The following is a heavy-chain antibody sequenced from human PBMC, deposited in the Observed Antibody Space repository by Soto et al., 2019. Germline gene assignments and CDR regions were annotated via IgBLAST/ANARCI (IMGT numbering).Heavy chain of an antibody. Sequence: LSLTCTVSGGSISSGDYYWSWIRQPPGKGLEWIGYIYYSGSTYYNPSLKSRVTISVDTSKNQFSLKLSSVTAADTAVYYCARDTSTTVTIWGAFDIWGRGTMVTVAS. D-gene: IGHD4-4*01. V-gene: IGHV4-30-4*01. CDR2: IYYSGST. CDR3: ARDTSTTVTIWGAFDI. J-gene: IGHJ3*02. CDR1: GGSISSGDYY.